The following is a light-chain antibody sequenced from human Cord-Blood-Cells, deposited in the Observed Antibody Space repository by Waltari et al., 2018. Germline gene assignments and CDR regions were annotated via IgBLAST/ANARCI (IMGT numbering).Light chain of an antibody. Sequence: QSALTQPASVSGSPGQSITISCTGTSSDVGGYNYVSWYQQHPGKAPKLMIHDVSKRPSGVSNRYSGSKSGNTASLTISELQAEDEADYYCSSYTSSSTFGGGTKLTVL. CDR1: SSDVGGYNY. J-gene: IGLJ3*02. CDR2: DVS. V-gene: IGLV2-14*01. CDR3: SSYTSSST.